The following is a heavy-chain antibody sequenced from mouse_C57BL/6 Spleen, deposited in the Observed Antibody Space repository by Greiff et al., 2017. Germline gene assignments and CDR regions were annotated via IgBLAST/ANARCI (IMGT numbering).Heavy chain of an antibody. CDR1: GFSFTSYA. V-gene: IGHV2-9-1*01. CDR3: SGNGRITTVVANWYFDV. J-gene: IGHJ1*03. CDR2: IWTGGGT. Sequence: QVQLKESGPGLVAPSQRLSITCTVSGFSFTSYAISWVRQPPGKGLEWLGVIWTGGGTNYNSALKSRLSISKDNSKSQVFLKMNSLQTDDTARYYWSGNGRITTVVANWYFDVWGTGTTVTVSS. D-gene: IGHD1-1*01.